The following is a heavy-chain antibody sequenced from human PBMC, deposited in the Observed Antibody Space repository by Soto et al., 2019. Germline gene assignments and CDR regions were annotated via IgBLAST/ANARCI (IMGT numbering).Heavy chain of an antibody. CDR2: IIPIFGTA. CDR1: GGTFSSYA. CDR3: ARDVIGVPAAIVGTCGMDV. J-gene: IGHJ6*02. D-gene: IGHD2-2*01. V-gene: IGHV1-69*13. Sequence: SVKVSCKASGGTFSSYAISWVRQAPGQGLEWMGGIIPIFGTANYAQKFQGRVTITADETTSTAYTELSSLRSEDTAMYYCARDVIGVPAAIVGTCGMDVWGQGTTVTVSS.